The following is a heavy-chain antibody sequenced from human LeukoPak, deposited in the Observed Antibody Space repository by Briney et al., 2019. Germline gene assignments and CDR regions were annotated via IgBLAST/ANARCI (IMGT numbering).Heavy chain of an antibody. CDR2: IIPILGIA. CDR1: VGTFSSYA. Sequence: GASVKVSCKASVGTFSSYAISWVRQAPGQGLEGMGRIIPILGIANYAQKFQGRVTITADKSTSTAYMELSSLRSEDTAVYYRARVSYYYDSSGYELGAFDIWGQGTMVTVSS. D-gene: IGHD3-22*01. V-gene: IGHV1-69*04. CDR3: ARVSYYYDSSGYELGAFDI. J-gene: IGHJ3*02.